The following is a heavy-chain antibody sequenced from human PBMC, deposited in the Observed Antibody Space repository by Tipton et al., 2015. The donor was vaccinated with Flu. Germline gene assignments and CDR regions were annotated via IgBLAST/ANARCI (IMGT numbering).Heavy chain of an antibody. V-gene: IGHV4-4*07. J-gene: IGHJ3*02. D-gene: IGHD5-12*01. CDR3: ARDLRGYSGYTGGDAFDM. Sequence: TLSLTCSVSGGSISSYYWSWIRQAPGKGLEWIGRISTSGSTNYNASLESRVTMSRDTSKNHFSLRLSSATAADTALYYCARDLRGYSGYTGGDAFDMWGQGIMVTVSS. CDR2: ISTSGST. CDR1: GGSISSYY.